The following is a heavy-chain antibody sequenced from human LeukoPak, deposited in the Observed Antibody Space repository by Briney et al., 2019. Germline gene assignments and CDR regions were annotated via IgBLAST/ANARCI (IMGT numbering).Heavy chain of an antibody. CDR2: IYYSGST. Sequence: SETLSLTCTVSGGSISSYYWSWIRQPPGKGLEWIGYIYYSGSTNYNPSLKSRVTISVDTSKNQFSLKLSSVTAADTAVYYCARDRQTTVVTPWSYFDYWGQGTLVTVSS. CDR1: GGSISSYY. D-gene: IGHD4-23*01. V-gene: IGHV4-59*01. J-gene: IGHJ4*02. CDR3: ARDRQTTVVTPWSYFDY.